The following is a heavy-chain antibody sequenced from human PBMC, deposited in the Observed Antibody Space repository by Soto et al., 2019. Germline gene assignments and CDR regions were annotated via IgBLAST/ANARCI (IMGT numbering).Heavy chain of an antibody. V-gene: IGHV3-74*01. CDR2: INDDGIST. CDR3: AREGTANFDY. D-gene: IGHD2-8*02. CDR1: GFTFRMYW. Sequence: GGSLRLSCAASGFTFRMYWMHWVRQVPGKGPEWVSRINDDGISTNYADSVKGRFTISRDNAKNSLYLQMNSLRAEDTAVYYCAREGTANFDYWGQGTLVTVSS. J-gene: IGHJ4*02.